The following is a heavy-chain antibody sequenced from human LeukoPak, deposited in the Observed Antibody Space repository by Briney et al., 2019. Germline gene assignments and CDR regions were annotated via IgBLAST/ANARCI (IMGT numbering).Heavy chain of an antibody. CDR2: ISAYNGNT. Sequence: ASVKVSCKASGYTFTSYGFSWVRQAPGQGLEGMGWISAYNGNTNYAQKLQGRVTMTTDPSTSTAYMELRTLRSDDTAVYYCARYYDILTGYCPLSHWGQGTLVTVSS. CDR1: GYTFTSYG. D-gene: IGHD3-9*01. CDR3: ARYYDILTGYCPLSH. V-gene: IGHV1-18*01. J-gene: IGHJ4*02.